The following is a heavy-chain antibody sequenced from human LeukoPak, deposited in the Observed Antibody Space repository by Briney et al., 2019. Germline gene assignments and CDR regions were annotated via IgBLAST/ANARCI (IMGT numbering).Heavy chain of an antibody. Sequence: GGSLRLSCAASGFIFSKYTMSWVRQAPGKGLEWVSAIGGSGGKTFYADSVKGRFTISRDNSKNTLYLQMNSLRAEDTAVYYCAKVRSWCLFDYWGQGTLVTVSS. CDR1: GFIFSKYT. V-gene: IGHV3-23*01. CDR3: AKVRSWCLFDY. CDR2: IGGSGGKT. J-gene: IGHJ4*02. D-gene: IGHD6-13*01.